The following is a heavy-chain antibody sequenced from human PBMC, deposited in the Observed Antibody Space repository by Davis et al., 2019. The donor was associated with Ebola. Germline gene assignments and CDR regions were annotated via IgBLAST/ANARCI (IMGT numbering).Heavy chain of an antibody. D-gene: IGHD3-22*01. J-gene: IGHJ4*02. CDR2: ISSSSSYI. Sequence: GGSLRLSCAASGFTVSSNYMSWVRQAPGKGLEWVSSISSSSSYIYYADSVKGRFTISRDNAKNSLYLQMNSLRAEDTGVYYCARAHSSGYYPYYFDYWGQGTLVTVSS. V-gene: IGHV3-21*01. CDR3: ARAHSSGYYPYYFDY. CDR1: GFTVSSNY.